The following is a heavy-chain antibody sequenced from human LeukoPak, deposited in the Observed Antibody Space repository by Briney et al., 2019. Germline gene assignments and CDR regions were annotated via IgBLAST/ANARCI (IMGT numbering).Heavy chain of an antibody. CDR3: AKEGCSSTSCSYFDY. D-gene: IGHD2-2*01. CDR1: GFTFSSYA. J-gene: IGHJ4*02. Sequence: PGGSLRLSCAASGFTFSSYAMSWVRQAPGKGLEWVTFMRYDGSYKNYADSVKGRFTISRDNSKNTLYLQMNSLRPEDTAVYYCAKEGCSSTSCSYFDYWGQGTLVTVSS. V-gene: IGHV3-30*02. CDR2: MRYDGSYK.